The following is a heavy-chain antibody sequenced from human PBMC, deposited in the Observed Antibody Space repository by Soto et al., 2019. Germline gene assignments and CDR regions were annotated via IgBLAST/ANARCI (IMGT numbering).Heavy chain of an antibody. D-gene: IGHD3-10*01. CDR3: TTSHGSGRAHNTYYYYGMDV. Sequence: KPGGSLRLSCAASGVTFSNAWMNWVRQAPGKGLEWVGRIKSKTDGGTTDYAAPVKGRFTISRDDSKNTLYLQMNSLKTEDTAVYYCTTSHGSGRAHNTYYYYGMDVWGQGTTVTVSS. V-gene: IGHV3-15*07. CDR2: IKSKTDGGTT. J-gene: IGHJ6*02. CDR1: GVTFSNAW.